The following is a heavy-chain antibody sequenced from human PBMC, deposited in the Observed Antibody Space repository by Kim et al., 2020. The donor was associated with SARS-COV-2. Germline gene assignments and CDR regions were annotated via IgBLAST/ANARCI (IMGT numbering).Heavy chain of an antibody. V-gene: IGHV1-24*01. CDR2: FDPEDGET. CDR1: GYTLTELS. D-gene: IGHD3-3*01. J-gene: IGHJ4*02. CDR3: ATVAQTYNELRFLEWLTYSPQVATTKNYYFDY. Sequence: ASVKVSCKVSGYTLTELSMHWVRQAPGKGLEWMGGFDPEDGETIYAQKFQGRVTMTEDTSTDTAYMELSSLRSEDTAVYYCATVAQTYNELRFLEWLTYSPQVATTKNYYFDYWGQGTLVTVSS.